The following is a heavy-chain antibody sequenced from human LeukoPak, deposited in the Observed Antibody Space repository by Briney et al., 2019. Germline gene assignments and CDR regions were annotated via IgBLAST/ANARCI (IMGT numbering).Heavy chain of an antibody. V-gene: IGHV1-69*04. CDR2: IIPILGIA. J-gene: IGHJ4*02. Sequence: SVKVSCKASGSTFSSYAISWVRQAPGQGLEWMGRIIPILGIANYAQKFQGRVTITADKSTSTAYMELSSLRSEDTAVYYCARDSVVVTAIEMAFDYWGQGTLVTVSS. D-gene: IGHD2-21*02. CDR3: ARDSVVVTAIEMAFDY. CDR1: GSTFSSYA.